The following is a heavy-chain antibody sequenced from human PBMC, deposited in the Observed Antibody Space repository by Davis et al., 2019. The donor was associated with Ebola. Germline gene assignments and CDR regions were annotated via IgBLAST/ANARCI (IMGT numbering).Heavy chain of an antibody. CDR1: GYTFTSYG. D-gene: IGHD6-13*01. V-gene: IGHV1-18*01. J-gene: IGHJ4*02. CDR3: VSESLEAAGNS. CDR2: ISAYNGNI. Sequence: ASVKVSCKASGYTFTSYGISWVRQAPGQGLEWMGWISAYNGNIKYEQKFQGRVTMTTDTSTSTAHMELRSLRSDDTAVYYCVSESLEAAGNSWGQGTLVTVSS.